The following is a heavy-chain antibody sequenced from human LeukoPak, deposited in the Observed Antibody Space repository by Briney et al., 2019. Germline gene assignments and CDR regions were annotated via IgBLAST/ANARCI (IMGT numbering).Heavy chain of an antibody. J-gene: IGHJ4*02. CDR2: ISSSSSYI. D-gene: IGHD3-22*01. Sequence: GGSLRLSCAASGFTFSSYSMNWVRQAPGKGLEWVSSISSSSSYIYYADSVKGRFTISRDNAKNSLYLQMNSLRAEDTAVYYCARGGGLRGTSGYSPSGYFDYWGQGTLVTVSS. CDR3: ARGGGLRGTSGYSPSGYFDY. V-gene: IGHV3-21*04. CDR1: GFTFSSYS.